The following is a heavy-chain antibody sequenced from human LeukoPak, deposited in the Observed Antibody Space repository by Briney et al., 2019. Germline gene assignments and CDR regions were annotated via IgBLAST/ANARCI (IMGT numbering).Heavy chain of an antibody. CDR2: IYPGDSDT. CDR1: GYSFTSYW. V-gene: IGHV5-51*01. D-gene: IGHD3-9*01. CDR3: QKPAYDILTGYLGAFDI. Sequence: PGESLKISCKGSGYSFTSYWIGWVRQMPGKGLEWMGIIYPGDSDTRYSPSFQGQVTISADKSISTAYLQWSSLKASDTAMYYWQKPAYDILTGYLGAFDIWGQGTMVTVSS. J-gene: IGHJ3*02.